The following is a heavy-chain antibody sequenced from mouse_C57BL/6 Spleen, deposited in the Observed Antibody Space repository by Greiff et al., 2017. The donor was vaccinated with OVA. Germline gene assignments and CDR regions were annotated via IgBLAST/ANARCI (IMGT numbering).Heavy chain of an antibody. Sequence: QVQLQHSGPELVKPGASVKLSCKASGYTFTSYDINWVKQRPGQGLEWIGWIYPRDGSTKYNEKFKGKATLTVDTSSSTAYMELHSLTSEDSAVYFCARSGTTVVAPYYAMDYWGQGTSVTVSS. CDR3: ARSGTTVVAPYYAMDY. J-gene: IGHJ4*01. CDR2: IYPRDGST. V-gene: IGHV1-85*01. D-gene: IGHD1-1*01. CDR1: GYTFTSYD.